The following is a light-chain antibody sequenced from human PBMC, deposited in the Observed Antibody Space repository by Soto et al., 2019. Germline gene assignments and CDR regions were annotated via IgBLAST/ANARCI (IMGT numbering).Light chain of an antibody. Sequence: ETVLTQSPATLSLSPGERAILSCRASQSVSTYLAWYQQKPGQAPRLLISDASNRATGIPARFSGSGSGTVLTLTLSSLDPEEFAGYYCQQRSSWPLTFGGGTRVEIK. V-gene: IGKV3-11*01. CDR2: DAS. CDR3: QQRSSWPLT. CDR1: QSVSTY. J-gene: IGKJ4*01.